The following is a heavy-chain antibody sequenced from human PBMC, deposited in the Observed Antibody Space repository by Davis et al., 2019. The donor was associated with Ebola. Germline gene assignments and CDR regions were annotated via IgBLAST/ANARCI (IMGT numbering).Heavy chain of an antibody. J-gene: IGHJ6*02. D-gene: IGHD3-9*01. CDR1: GFTFSSYG. V-gene: IGHV3-30*18. CDR3: AKGDFDWLLPPTYGMDV. CDR2: ISYDGSTK. Sequence: SLKISCAASGFTFSSYGMHWVRQAPGQGLEWVAVISYDGSTKYYADSVKGRFTISRDNSKNTLYLQMNSLRAEDTAVYYCAKGDFDWLLPPTYGMDVWGQGATVTVSS.